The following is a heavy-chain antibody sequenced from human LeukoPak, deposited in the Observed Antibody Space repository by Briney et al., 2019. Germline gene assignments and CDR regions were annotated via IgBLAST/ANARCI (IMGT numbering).Heavy chain of an antibody. J-gene: IGHJ6*03. D-gene: IGHD5-18*01. V-gene: IGHV4-59*12. CDR2: IYYSGST. Sequence: KPSETLSLTCTVSGGSISSYYWSWIRQPPGKGLEWIGYIYYSGSTNYNPSLKSRVTMSVDTSKNQFSLKLSSVTAADTAVYYCARDLQLTHYYYYMDVWGKGTTVTVSS. CDR1: GGSISSYY. CDR3: ARDLQLTHYYYYMDV.